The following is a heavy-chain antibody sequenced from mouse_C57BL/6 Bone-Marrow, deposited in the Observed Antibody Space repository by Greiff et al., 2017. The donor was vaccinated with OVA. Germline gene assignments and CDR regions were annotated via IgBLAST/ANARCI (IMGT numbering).Heavy chain of an antibody. Sequence: QVQLQQSGAELAKPGASVKLSCKASGYTFTSYWMHWVKQRPGQGMEWIGYINPSSGYTKYNQKFKDKATLTADKSSSTAYMQLSSLTYEDSAVYYCARTITTVVAPNYFDYWGQGTTLTVSS. J-gene: IGHJ2*01. CDR2: INPSSGYT. D-gene: IGHD1-1*01. V-gene: IGHV1-7*01. CDR3: ARTITTVVAPNYFDY. CDR1: GYTFTSYW.